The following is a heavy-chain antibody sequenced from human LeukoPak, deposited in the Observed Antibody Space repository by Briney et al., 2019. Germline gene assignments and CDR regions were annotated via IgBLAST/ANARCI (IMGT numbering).Heavy chain of an antibody. V-gene: IGHV4-38-2*02. CDR2: IYHSGST. J-gene: IGHJ4*02. Sequence: SETLSLTCTVSGYSISSGYYWGWIRQPPGKGLEWIGSIYHSGSTYYNPSLKSRVTISVDTANNQIFLKLNSVTAADTAVYYCARDTMVRGVNYWGPGTLVTVSS. CDR1: GYSISSGYY. CDR3: ARDTMVRGVNY. D-gene: IGHD3-10*01.